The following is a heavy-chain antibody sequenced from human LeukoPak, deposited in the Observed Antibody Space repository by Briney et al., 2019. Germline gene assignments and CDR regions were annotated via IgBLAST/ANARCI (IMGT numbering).Heavy chain of an antibody. CDR2: INHSGST. CDR3: ARAATYYDFWSGYSGGRPNTWFDP. CDR1: GGSFSGYY. D-gene: IGHD3-3*01. V-gene: IGHV4-34*01. J-gene: IGHJ5*02. Sequence: SSETLSLTCADPGGSFSGYYWSWIRQPPGKGLEWIGEINHSGSTNYNPSLKSRVTISVDTSKNEFSLRLSSVSAGDAGVYYCARAATYYDFWSGYSGGRPNTWFDPWGQGTLVTVSS.